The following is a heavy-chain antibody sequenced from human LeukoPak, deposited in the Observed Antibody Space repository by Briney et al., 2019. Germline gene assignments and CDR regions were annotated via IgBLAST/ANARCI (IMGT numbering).Heavy chain of an antibody. CDR1: GGSITQTNW. V-gene: IGHV4-4*02. Sequence: SGTLSLTCDVSGGSITQTNWTWVRQPPGKGLEWIGEVNLQGSTNYNPSLMGRVAISVDTSENHVSLQLTSVTAADTAVYYCAREGGPYRPLDYSGQGTLVTVS. D-gene: IGHD3-16*01. J-gene: IGHJ4*02. CDR3: AREGGPYRPLDY. CDR2: VNLQGST.